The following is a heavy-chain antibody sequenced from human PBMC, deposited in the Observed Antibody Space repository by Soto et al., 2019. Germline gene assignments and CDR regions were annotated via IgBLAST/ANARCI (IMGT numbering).Heavy chain of an antibody. CDR1: GYTFTGYY. D-gene: IGHD2-2*01. CDR2: INPNSGGT. CDR3: ARGVETDQTIDY. Sequence: ASVKVSCKASGYTFTGYYMHWVRQAPGQGLEWMGWINPNSGGTNYAQKFQGWVTMTRDTSISTAYMELSRLRSDDTAVYYCARGVETDQTIDYWGQGTLVTSPQ. J-gene: IGHJ4*02. V-gene: IGHV1-2*04.